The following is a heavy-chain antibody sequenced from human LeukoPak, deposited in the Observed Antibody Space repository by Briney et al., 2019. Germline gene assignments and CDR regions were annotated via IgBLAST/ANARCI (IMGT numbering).Heavy chain of an antibody. D-gene: IGHD3-3*01. CDR1: GFTFSSYA. V-gene: IGHV3-23*01. CDR3: AKGGYYDFWSGPQRRFDP. CDR2: ISGSGGST. Sequence: GASLRLSCAASGFTFSSYAMSWVRQAPGKGLEWVSAISGSGGSTYYADSVKGRFTISRDNSKNTLYLQMNSLRAEDTAVYYCAKGGYYDFWSGPQRRFDPWGQGTLVTVSS. J-gene: IGHJ5*02.